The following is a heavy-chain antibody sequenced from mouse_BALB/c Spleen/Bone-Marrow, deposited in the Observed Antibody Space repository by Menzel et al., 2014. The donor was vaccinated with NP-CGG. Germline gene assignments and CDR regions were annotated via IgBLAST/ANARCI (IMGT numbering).Heavy chain of an antibody. CDR3: ASYGYGWYFDV. CDR2: IYPASGNT. Sequence: EVQLQQSGAELVKPGASVKLSCTASGLNIKDTYMHWVKQRPEQGLEWIGRIYPASGNTKYDPKFKGKATITADTSSNTACMQLSSLTSEDSAVYYCASYGYGWYFDVWGAGTTVTVSS. D-gene: IGHD2-2*01. V-gene: IGHV14-3*02. J-gene: IGHJ1*01. CDR1: GLNIKDTY.